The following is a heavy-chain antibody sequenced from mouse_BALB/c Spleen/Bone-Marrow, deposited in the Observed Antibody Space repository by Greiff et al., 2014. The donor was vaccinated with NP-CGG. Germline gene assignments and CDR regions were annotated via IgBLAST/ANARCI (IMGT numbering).Heavy chain of an antibody. V-gene: IGHV14-4*02. CDR2: IYPENGGI. J-gene: IGHJ2*01. CDR3: DARGDYDFDYFDY. CDR1: GYNINDYI. Sequence: EVQLQQSGAELVRSGASVKLSCTASGYNINDYIMHWVKQRPEQGLEWIGWIYPENGGIEYAPKFKGKATMTADTSSNTAYLQLSSLTSEDTAVYYCDARGDYDFDYFDYWGQGTTLTVSS. D-gene: IGHD2-4*01.